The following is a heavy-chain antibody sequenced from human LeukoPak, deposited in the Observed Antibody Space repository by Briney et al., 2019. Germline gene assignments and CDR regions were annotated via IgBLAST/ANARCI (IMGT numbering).Heavy chain of an antibody. CDR2: IYYSGST. D-gene: IGHD5-24*01. CDR1: GGSISSYY. V-gene: IGHV4-59*01. J-gene: IGHJ4*02. Sequence: PSETLSLTCTVSGGSISSYYWSGIRQPPGKGLEWIGYIYYSGSTNYNPSLKSRVTISVDTSKNQFSLKLSSVTAADTAVYYCARLSRDGYIVDYWGQGTLVTVSS. CDR3: ARLSRDGYIVDY.